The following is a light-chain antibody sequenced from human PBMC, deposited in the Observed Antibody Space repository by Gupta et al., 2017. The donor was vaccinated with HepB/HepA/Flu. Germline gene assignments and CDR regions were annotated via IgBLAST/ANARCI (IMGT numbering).Light chain of an antibody. CDR3: QAWDGSAAV. Sequence: SYDLSPPPSVSVSPGQTVSISCSGDKLEDKYVSLYQQRPGQSPVLVIFKDIKRPSEIPERFSGSNSGNTATLTISGAQAMDEADYFCQAWDGSAAVFGAGTKVTVL. CDR1: KLEDKY. V-gene: IGLV3-1*01. J-gene: IGLJ1*01. CDR2: KDI.